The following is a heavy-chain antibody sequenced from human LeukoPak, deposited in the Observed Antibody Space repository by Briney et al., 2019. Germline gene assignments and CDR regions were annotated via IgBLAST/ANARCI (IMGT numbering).Heavy chain of an antibody. V-gene: IGHV5-51*01. D-gene: IGHD6-6*01. CDR2: IYPGDSDP. Sequence: GEPPKISCKGSGYIFTTYWIGWVRQMPAKGLEWMGFIYPGDSDPRYSPSFQGQVTISADKSISTAYLQWSSLKASDTAMYYCATSSSDALHIWGQGTMVTVSS. J-gene: IGHJ3*02. CDR3: ATSSSDALHI. CDR1: GYIFTTYW.